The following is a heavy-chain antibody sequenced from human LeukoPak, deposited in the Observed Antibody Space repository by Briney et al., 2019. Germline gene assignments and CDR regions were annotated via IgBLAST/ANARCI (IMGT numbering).Heavy chain of an antibody. D-gene: IGHD2-15*01. V-gene: IGHV1-2*04. CDR2: INPNSGGT. CDR3: ARDKGYCSGGRCYSLDY. CDR1: GYTFTGYY. Sequence: ASVKVSCKASGYTFTGYYMHWVRQAPGQGLEWMGWINPNSGGTNYAQKFQGWVTMTRDTSISTAYMELSRLRSDDTAVYYCARDKGYCSGGRCYSLDYWGQGTLVTVSS. J-gene: IGHJ4*02.